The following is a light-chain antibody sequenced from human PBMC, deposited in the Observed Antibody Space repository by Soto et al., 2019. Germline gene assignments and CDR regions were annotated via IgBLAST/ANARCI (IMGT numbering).Light chain of an antibody. CDR2: SNN. V-gene: IGLV1-44*01. CDR1: SSNIGSNT. Sequence: QSVLTQPPSASGTPGQRVTISCSGSSSNIGSNTVNWYQQLPGTAPKLLIYSNNQRPSGVPDRFSGSKSVTSASLAINGLQSEDEDDYYCAAWDDSLNADVFVGGTQLTVL. J-gene: IGLJ7*01. CDR3: AAWDDSLNADV.